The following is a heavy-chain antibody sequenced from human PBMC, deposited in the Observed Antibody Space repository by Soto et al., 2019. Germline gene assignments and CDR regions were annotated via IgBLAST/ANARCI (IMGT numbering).Heavy chain of an antibody. CDR1: GFTFSSYG. V-gene: IGHV3-33*01. J-gene: IGHJ6*03. D-gene: IGHD3-3*01. CDR2: IWYDGSNK. CDR3: ARDGGPYYDFWSGSQYYYYMDV. Sequence: GGSLRLSCAASGFTFSSYGMHWVRQAPGKGLEWVAVIWYDGSNKYYADSVKGRFTISRDNSKNTLYLQMNSLRAEDTAVYYCARDGGPYYDFWSGSQYYYYMDVWGKGTTVPVSS.